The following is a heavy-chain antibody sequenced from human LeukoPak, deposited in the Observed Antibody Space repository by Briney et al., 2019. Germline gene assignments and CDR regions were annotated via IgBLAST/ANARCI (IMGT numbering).Heavy chain of an antibody. CDR3: ARDYYDSRGEAFDI. V-gene: IGHV4-59*11. J-gene: IGHJ3*02. CDR1: GDSIGSHY. Sequence: SETLSLTCTVSGDSIGSHYWSWIRQPPGKGLEWIGYIFYVGSTNYNPSLKSRVTISVDTPKNQFSLKLNSVTAADTAVYYCARDYYDSRGEAFDIWGQGTMVTVSS. D-gene: IGHD3-22*01. CDR2: IFYVGST.